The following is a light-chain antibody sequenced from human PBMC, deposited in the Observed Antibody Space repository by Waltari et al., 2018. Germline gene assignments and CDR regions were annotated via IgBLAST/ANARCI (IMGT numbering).Light chain of an antibody. Sequence: QTVVTQEPSFSVSPGGTVTLTCGFTSGSVATTPFSGWSPQTPGQSPHTLIYNTNFRSSGVPGRFSGSILGNKAALTITGAQADDEADYYCVLYMGSGWVFGGGTRLTVL. CDR3: VLYMGSGWV. CDR2: NTN. J-gene: IGLJ3*02. CDR1: SGSVATTPF. V-gene: IGLV8-61*01.